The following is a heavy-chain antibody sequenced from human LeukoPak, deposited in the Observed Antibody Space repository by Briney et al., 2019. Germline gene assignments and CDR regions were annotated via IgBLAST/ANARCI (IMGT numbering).Heavy chain of an antibody. D-gene: IGHD4-23*01. CDR1: GFTFRNFG. CDR3: ARDSSMVKGNWFDP. V-gene: IGHV3-33*01. Sequence: GGSLRLSCAASGFTFRNFGMHWVRQAPGQRLEWVAMIWYDGSNKNFADSVKGRFTISRDNSKNTLYLETNSLRAEDTAIYYCARDSSMVKGNWFDPWGRGTLVIVSS. J-gene: IGHJ5*02. CDR2: IWYDGSNK.